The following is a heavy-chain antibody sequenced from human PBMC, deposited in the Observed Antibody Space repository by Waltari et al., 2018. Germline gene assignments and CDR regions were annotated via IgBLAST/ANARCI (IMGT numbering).Heavy chain of an antibody. CDR2: IYSGGST. CDR1: GFTVSSNY. J-gene: IGHJ4*02. Sequence: LVESGGGLIQPGGSLRLSCAASGFTVSSNYMSWVRQAPGKGLEWVSVIYSGGSTYYADSVKGRFTISRDNSKNTLYLQMNSLRAEDTAVYYCAREFRGTAAAGYFDYWGQGTLVTVSS. V-gene: IGHV3-53*01. CDR3: AREFRGTAAAGYFDY. D-gene: IGHD6-13*01.